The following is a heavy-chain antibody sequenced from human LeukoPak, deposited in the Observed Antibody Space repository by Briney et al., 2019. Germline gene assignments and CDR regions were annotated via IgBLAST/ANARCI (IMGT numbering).Heavy chain of an antibody. V-gene: IGHV3-53*01. CDR3: ARTNPVYGDFDY. D-gene: IGHD4-17*01. CDR2: IFPDGRT. Sequence: GGSLRLSCAASGLTVIDNYFSWVRQAPGKGLEWVSVIFPDGRTYHADSVKGRFTISRDNSKNTLLLQMNSLRADDTALYHCARTNPVYGDFDYWGQGILVTVSS. CDR1: GLTVIDNY. J-gene: IGHJ4*02.